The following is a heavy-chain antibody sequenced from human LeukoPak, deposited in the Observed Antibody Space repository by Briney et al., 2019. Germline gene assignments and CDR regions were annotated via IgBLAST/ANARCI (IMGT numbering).Heavy chain of an antibody. D-gene: IGHD1-26*01. J-gene: IGHJ4*02. CDR3: ATGGIVGATNY. CDR1: GYTFTSYD. CDR2: MNPNSGNT. V-gene: IGHV1-8*01. Sequence: ASVKVSCKASGYTFTSYDINWVRQATGQGLEWMGWMNPNSGNTGYAQKFQGRVTMTEDTSTDTAYMELSSLRSEDTAVYYCATGGIVGATNYWGQGTLVTVSS.